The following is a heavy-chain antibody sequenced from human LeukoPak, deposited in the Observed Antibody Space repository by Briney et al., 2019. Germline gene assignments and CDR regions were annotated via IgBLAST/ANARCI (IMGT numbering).Heavy chain of an antibody. Sequence: GGSLRLSCAASGFTFSSYAMSWVRQAPGKGLEWVSTISDSFDITYYADSVKGRFTISRDNSKNALYLQMYSLKAEDTAVYYCAKSRTSGYCSGGTCYTHFDYWGQGTLVTVSS. CDR3: AKSRTSGYCSGGTCYTHFDY. J-gene: IGHJ4*02. CDR2: ISDSFDIT. V-gene: IGHV3-23*01. CDR1: GFTFSSYA. D-gene: IGHD2-15*01.